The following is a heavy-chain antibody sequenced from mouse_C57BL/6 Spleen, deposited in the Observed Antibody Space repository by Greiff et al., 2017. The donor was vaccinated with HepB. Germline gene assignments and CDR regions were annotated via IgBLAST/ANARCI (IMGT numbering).Heavy chain of an antibody. D-gene: IGHD2-1*01. CDR1: GFNFKDYY. Sequence: EVQLQQSGAELVKPGASVKLSCTASGFNFKDYYMHWVKQRPEQGLEWIGRIDPEDGANKYAPKFQGKATITADTSSNTAYLQLSSRTSEDTAVYYCASVYGNYEGYYFDYWGQGTTLTVSS. J-gene: IGHJ2*01. CDR2: IDPEDGAN. V-gene: IGHV14-2*01. CDR3: ASVYGNYEGYYFDY.